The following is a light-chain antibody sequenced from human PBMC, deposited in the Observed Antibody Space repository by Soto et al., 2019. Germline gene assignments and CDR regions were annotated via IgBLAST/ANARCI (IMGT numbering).Light chain of an antibody. CDR1: QTISNW. CDR2: EVS. Sequence: DIHVTQSRSSLSGSVVERCTITCRASQTISNWLAWYQQKPGKAPTLLIYEVSRLESGVPSRFSGSGSGTDFTLTINSLQPEDFATYYCQQYDTYYTFGQGTKVDIK. J-gene: IGKJ2*01. V-gene: IGKV1-5*01. CDR3: QQYDTYYT.